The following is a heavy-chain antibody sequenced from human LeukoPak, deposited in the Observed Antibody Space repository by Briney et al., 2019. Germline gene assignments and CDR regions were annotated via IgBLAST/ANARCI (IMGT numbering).Heavy chain of an antibody. D-gene: IGHD3-3*01. V-gene: IGHV3-15*04. CDR1: GFTFSNAW. CDR2: IASKTDGGTT. Sequence: GGSLRLSCAASGFTFSNAWMNWVRQAPGKGLEWVGRIASKTDGGTTDYAAFVKGRFTISRDDSKNMLYLQMNSLKTEDTAVYYCLLRFLSYWGQGTLVTVSS. J-gene: IGHJ4*02. CDR3: LLRFLSY.